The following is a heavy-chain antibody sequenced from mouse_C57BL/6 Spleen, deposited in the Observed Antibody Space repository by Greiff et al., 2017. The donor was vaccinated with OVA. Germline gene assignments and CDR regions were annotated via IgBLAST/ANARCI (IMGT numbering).Heavy chain of an antibody. Sequence: QVQLQQPGAELVKPGASVKLSCKASGYTFTSYWMHWVKQRPGQGLEWIGMIHPNSGSTNYNEKFKSKATLTADKSSSTAYMQLSSLTSEDSAVYYCARETDGSSYGAMDYWGQGTSVTVSS. CDR2: IHPNSGST. J-gene: IGHJ4*01. CDR1: GYTFTSYW. V-gene: IGHV1-64*01. D-gene: IGHD1-1*01. CDR3: ARETDGSSYGAMDY.